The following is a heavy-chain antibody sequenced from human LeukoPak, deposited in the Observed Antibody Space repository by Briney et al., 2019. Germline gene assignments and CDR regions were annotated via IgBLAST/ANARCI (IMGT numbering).Heavy chain of an antibody. CDR1: GHTFTSYA. J-gene: IGHJ4*02. CDR2: INAGNGNT. V-gene: IGHV1-3*01. CDR3: ARDDRYSSSWDY. Sequence: ASVKVSCKASGHTFTSYAMHWVRQAPGQRLEWMGWINAGNGNTKYSQKFQGRVTITRDTSASTAYMELSSLRSEDTAVYYCARDDRYSSSWDYWGQGTLVTVSS. D-gene: IGHD6-13*01.